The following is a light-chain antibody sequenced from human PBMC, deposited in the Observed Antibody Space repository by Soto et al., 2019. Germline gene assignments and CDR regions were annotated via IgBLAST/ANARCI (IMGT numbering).Light chain of an antibody. J-gene: IGKJ2*01. CDR1: QRVSNSY. CDR3: LQYERPPFA. CDR2: DAS. V-gene: IGKV3-20*01. Sequence: EIVLTQSPGTLSLFPGDRATLSCRASQRVSNSYVAWFQQKPGQAPRLLIYDASSKAGGVPDRVSGGGSGTDFTLTISALEPEDFALYFCLQYERPPFAFGQGTRLEI.